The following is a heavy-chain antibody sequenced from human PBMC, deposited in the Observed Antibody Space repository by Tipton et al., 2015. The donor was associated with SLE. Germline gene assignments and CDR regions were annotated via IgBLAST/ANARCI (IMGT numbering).Heavy chain of an antibody. CDR3: ARSPGDYWNGYSA. CDR2: ITGSGDRT. J-gene: IGHJ4*02. Sequence: GSLRLSCAASGFTFSNYAMSWVRQAPGKGLEWVSAITGSGDRTYYIDSVKGRFTISRDNSKNSLYLQMNGLRAEDTAVYYCARSPGDYWNGYSAWGQGTLVAVSS. CDR1: GFTFSNYA. V-gene: IGHV3-23*01. D-gene: IGHD3/OR15-3a*01.